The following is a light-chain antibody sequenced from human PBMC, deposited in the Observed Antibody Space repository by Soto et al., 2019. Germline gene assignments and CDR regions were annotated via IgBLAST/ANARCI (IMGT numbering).Light chain of an antibody. Sequence: EIVLTQSPGTLSLSPGERATLSCRASQSVSSSYLAWYQQKPGQAPRLLIDGASSRATGIPDRFSGSGSGTDFTLTISRLGPEEFAVYYCQQYGSPPGTFGPGTKVDIK. J-gene: IGKJ3*01. V-gene: IGKV3-20*01. CDR1: QSVSSSY. CDR2: GAS. CDR3: QQYGSPPGT.